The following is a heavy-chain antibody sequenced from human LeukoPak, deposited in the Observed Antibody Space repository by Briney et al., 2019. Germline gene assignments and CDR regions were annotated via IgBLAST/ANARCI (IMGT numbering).Heavy chain of an antibody. V-gene: IGHV5-51*01. CDR1: GYSFTSYW. CDR3: FMGGIAGIFDY. J-gene: IGHJ4*02. Sequence: GESLKIPCKGSGYSFTSYWIGWVRQMPGKGLEWMGIIYPGDSDTTYSPSFQGQVFITADKYISTAYLQWRSLKASDTAMYYCFMGGIAGIFDYWGQGTLVTVSS. CDR2: IYPGDSDT. D-gene: IGHD6-13*01.